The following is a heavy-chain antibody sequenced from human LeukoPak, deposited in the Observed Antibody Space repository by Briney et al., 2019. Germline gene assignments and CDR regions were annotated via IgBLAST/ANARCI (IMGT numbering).Heavy chain of an antibody. Sequence: SETLSLTCTVSGGSISSYYWSWIRQPPGKGLEWIGYIYSSGSTNYSPSLKSRVTISVAASRNQFSLKLSSVTAADPAVYYCATVRIAARPYFDYWGQGTLVTVSS. CDR2: IYSSGST. V-gene: IGHV4-4*09. CDR3: ATVRIAARPYFDY. D-gene: IGHD6-6*01. CDR1: GGSISSYY. J-gene: IGHJ4*02.